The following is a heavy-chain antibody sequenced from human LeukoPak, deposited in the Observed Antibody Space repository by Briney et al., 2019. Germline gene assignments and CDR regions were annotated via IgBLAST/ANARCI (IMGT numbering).Heavy chain of an antibody. D-gene: IGHD3-9*01. J-gene: IGHJ6*03. CDR3: ARGSYYDILTGYYYYCMDV. Sequence: ASVKVSCTASGYTFTSYGISWVRQAPGQGLEWMGWISAYNGNTNYAQKLQGRVTMTTDTSTSTAYMELRSLRSDDTAVYYCARGSYYDILTGYYYYCMDVWGKGTTVTVSS. CDR2: ISAYNGNT. V-gene: IGHV1-18*01. CDR1: GYTFTSYG.